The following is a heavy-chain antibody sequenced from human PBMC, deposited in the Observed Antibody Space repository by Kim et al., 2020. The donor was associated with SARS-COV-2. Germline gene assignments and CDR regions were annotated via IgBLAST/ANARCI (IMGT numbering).Heavy chain of an antibody. V-gene: IGHV3-15*05. CDR1: GFTFSNAW. J-gene: IGHJ3*02. Sequence: GGSLRLSCAVSGFTFSNAWMSWVRQAPGKGLEWVGRIKSHNDGGTTAYAAPVKGRFTILRDDSKNMLFLQMNSLKSEDTAVYYCTTGFLDYVWGNYPDAFEICGQGTMVTVSS. D-gene: IGHD3-16*01. CDR2: IKSHNDGGTT. CDR3: TTGFLDYVWGNYPDAFEI.